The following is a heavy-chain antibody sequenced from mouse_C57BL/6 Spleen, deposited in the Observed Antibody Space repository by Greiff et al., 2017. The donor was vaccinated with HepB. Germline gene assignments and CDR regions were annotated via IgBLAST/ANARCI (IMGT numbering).Heavy chain of an antibody. CDR2: IDPETGGT. J-gene: IGHJ2*01. V-gene: IGHV1-15*01. CDR3: TRYPSYYFDY. Sequence: QVQLKESGAELVRPGASVTLSCKASGYTFTDYEMHWVKQTPVHGLEWIGAIDPETGGTAYNQKFKGKAILTADKSSSTAYMELRSLTSEDSAVYYCTRYPSYYFDYWGQGTTLTVSS. CDR1: GYTFTDYE.